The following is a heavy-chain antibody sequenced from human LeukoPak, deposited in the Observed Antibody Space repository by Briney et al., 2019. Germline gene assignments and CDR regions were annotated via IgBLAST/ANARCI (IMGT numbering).Heavy chain of an antibody. V-gene: IGHV4-59*01. D-gene: IGHD4-17*01. CDR2: IYYSGST. J-gene: IGHJ4*02. CDR3: ARTTVHYYFDC. CDR1: GGSISSYY. Sequence: SETLSLTCTVSGGSISSYYWSWIRQPPGKGLEWIGYIYYSGSTNYNPSLKSRVTISVDTSKNQFSLKLSSVTAADTAVYYCARTTVHYYFDCWGQGTLVTVSS.